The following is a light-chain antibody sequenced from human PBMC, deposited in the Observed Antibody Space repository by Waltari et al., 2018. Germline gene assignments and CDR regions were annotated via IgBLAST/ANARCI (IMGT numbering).Light chain of an antibody. Sequence: QAVVTQELSLTVSPGGTVTLPCGSSTGAVTNGHYPPWFQQKPGQAPRTLIYDTNNKHSWTPARFSGSLLGGKAALTLSGAQPEDEAEYYCLLSYSDARVFGGGTKVTVL. CDR1: TGAVTNGHY. CDR3: LLSYSDARV. CDR2: DTN. V-gene: IGLV7-46*01. J-gene: IGLJ3*02.